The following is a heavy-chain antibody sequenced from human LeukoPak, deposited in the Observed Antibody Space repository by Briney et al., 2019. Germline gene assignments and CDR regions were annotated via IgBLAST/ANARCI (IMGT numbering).Heavy chain of an antibody. CDR2: ISAYNGNT. Sequence: ASVKVSCKASGYTFTSYGISWVRQAPGQGLEWVGWISAYNGNTNYAQKLQGRVTMTTDTSTSTAYMELRSLRSDDTAVYYCARDGVVVPATYYYYYGMDVWGQGTTVTVSS. D-gene: IGHD2-2*01. V-gene: IGHV1-18*01. CDR1: GYTFTSYG. CDR3: ARDGVVVPATYYYYYGMDV. J-gene: IGHJ6*02.